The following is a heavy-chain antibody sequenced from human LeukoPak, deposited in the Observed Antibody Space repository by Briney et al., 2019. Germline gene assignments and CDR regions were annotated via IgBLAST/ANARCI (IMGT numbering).Heavy chain of an antibody. Sequence: SQTLSLTCAISGDSVSSKSAGWSWIRQSPSRGLEWLGRTYYRSKWYNDDAVSVKSRVTINADTAKNQFSLQLSSVTAADTAVYYCARGRLWFGYWGQGTLVTVSS. CDR1: GDSVSSKSAG. J-gene: IGHJ4*02. D-gene: IGHD3-10*01. CDR2: TYYRSKWYN. V-gene: IGHV6-1*01. CDR3: ARGRLWFGY.